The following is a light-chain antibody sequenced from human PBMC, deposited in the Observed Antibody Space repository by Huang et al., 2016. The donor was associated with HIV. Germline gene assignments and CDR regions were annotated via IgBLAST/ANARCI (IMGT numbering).Light chain of an antibody. CDR3: QQYNNWPRT. Sequence: EIVMTQSPATLSVSPGERATLPCRASQSVSSSLAWYQQKPGQAPRLLIYAASTRATGIPARFSGSGSGTEFTLTISSLQSEDFAVYYCQQYNNWPRTFGQGTKVEIK. CDR2: AAS. V-gene: IGKV3-15*01. J-gene: IGKJ1*01. CDR1: QSVSSS.